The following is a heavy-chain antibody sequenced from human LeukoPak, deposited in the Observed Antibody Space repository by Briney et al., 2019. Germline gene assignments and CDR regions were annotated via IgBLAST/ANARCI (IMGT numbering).Heavy chain of an antibody. V-gene: IGHV3-73*01. J-gene: IGHJ4*02. Sequence: GGSLKPSCAASGFTFSGSAMHWVRQASGKGLEWVGRIRSKANSYATAYAASVKGRFTISRDDSKNTAYLQMNSLKTEDTAVYYCTRLSVVTDDYWGQGTLVTVSS. CDR2: IRSKANSYAT. D-gene: IGHD4-23*01. CDR1: GFTFSGSA. CDR3: TRLSVVTDDY.